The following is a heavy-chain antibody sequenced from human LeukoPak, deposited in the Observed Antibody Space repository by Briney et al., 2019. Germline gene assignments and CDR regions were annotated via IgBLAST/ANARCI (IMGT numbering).Heavy chain of an antibody. D-gene: IGHD1-26*01. Sequence: IRQPPGKGLEWIGSVYYRGSTYYNPSLKRRATISVDTSKNQFSLKLSSVTAADTAVYYCARQEGELRIAYWGQGTLVTVSS. J-gene: IGHJ4*02. CDR2: VYYRGST. V-gene: IGHV4-39*01. CDR3: ARQEGELRIAY.